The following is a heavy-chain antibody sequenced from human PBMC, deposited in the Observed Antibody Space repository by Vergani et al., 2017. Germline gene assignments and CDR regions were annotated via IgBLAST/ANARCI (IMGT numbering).Heavy chain of an antibody. Sequence: QVQLQESGPGLVKPSETLTLTCDVSDSSIMTNPYWVWFRQSPGKGLEWIGCIHHSGDTHYNSSLKSRVSISIVSSSKFSLSLTSVTAADTAIYCCARHRGSGGFFPSSYFYGMDVWGHGTTVTVSS. J-gene: IGHJ6*02. CDR2: IHHSGDT. CDR1: DSSIMTNPY. CDR3: ARHRGSGGFFPSSYFYGMDV. D-gene: IGHD3-10*01. V-gene: IGHV4-38-2*01.